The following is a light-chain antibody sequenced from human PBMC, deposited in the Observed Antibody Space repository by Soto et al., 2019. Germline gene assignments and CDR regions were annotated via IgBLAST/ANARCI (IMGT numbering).Light chain of an antibody. V-gene: IGKV1-5*03. Sequence: DIQMTQSPSTLSASVGDTVTITCRASESINSWLAWHQQKPGRAPNLLIYKASSLESGVPSRFSGSGSGTEFTLTISSLQPDDFATYYGQHYNGDSRTFGQGTKLEIK. CDR3: QHYNGDSRT. J-gene: IGKJ2*01. CDR1: ESINSW. CDR2: KAS.